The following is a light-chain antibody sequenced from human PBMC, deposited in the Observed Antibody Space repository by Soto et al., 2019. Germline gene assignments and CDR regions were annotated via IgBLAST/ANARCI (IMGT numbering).Light chain of an antibody. Sequence: DIQMTQYPSSLSASVGDRVTITCRASQSISSYLNWYQQKPGKAPKLLIYAASSLQSGGPSRFSGSGSGTDFTLTISSLQPEDFATYYCQQSYSTPLTFGGGTKVEIK. V-gene: IGKV1-39*01. CDR1: QSISSY. J-gene: IGKJ4*01. CDR3: QQSYSTPLT. CDR2: AAS.